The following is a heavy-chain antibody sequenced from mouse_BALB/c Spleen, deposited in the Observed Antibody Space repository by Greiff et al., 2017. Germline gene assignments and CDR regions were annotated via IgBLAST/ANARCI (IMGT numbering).Heavy chain of an antibody. Sequence: EVQRVESGGGLVKPGGSLKLSCAASGFTFSIYAMSWVRQSPEKRLEWVAEISSGGSYTYYPDTVTGRFTISRDNAKNTLYLEMSSLRSEDTAMYYCARSTGDYWGQGTTLTVSS. D-gene: IGHD4-1*02. J-gene: IGHJ2*01. CDR2: ISSGGSYT. CDR1: GFTFSIYA. V-gene: IGHV5-9-4*01. CDR3: ARSTGDY.